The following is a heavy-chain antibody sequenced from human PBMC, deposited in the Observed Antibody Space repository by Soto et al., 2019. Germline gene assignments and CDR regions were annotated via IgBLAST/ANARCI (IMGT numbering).Heavy chain of an antibody. V-gene: IGHV3-21*01. CDR2: ISSGSSYI. CDR1: GFTFSRYS. J-gene: IGHJ6*02. CDR3: ARDRVYGMDV. Sequence: GGSLRLSCAASGFTFSRYSINWVRQAPWKGLEWVSSISSGSSYIYYADSVKGRFTNSRDNAKNSLYLQMNSLRAEDTAVYYCARDRVYGMDVWGQGTTVTVSS. D-gene: IGHD3-3*01.